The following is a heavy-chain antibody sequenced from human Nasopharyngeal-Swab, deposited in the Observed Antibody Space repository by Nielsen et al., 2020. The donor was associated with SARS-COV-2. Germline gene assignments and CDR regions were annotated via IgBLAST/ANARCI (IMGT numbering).Heavy chain of an antibody. J-gene: IGHJ5*02. CDR3: AKVVVWQDWFDP. V-gene: IGHV3-23*01. CDR2: ISGSGGST. D-gene: IGHD2-15*01. Sequence: GGSLRLSCAASGFTFSSYAMSWVRQAPGKGLEWASAISGSGGSTYYADSVKGRFTISRDNSKNTLYLQMNSLRAEDTAVYYCAKVVVWQDWFDPWGQGTLVTVSS. CDR1: GFTFSSYA.